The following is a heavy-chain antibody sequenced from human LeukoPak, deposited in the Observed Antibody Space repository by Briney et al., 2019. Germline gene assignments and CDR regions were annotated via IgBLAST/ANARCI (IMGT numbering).Heavy chain of an antibody. V-gene: IGHV3-7*05. J-gene: IGHJ3*02. CDR1: GFTASSNY. CDR3: ARDLGGGLWPNAFDI. D-gene: IGHD3-16*01. CDR2: IKQDGSEK. Sequence: PGGSLRLSCAASGFTASSNYMSWVRQAPGIGLEWVANIKQDGSEKYYVDSVRGRFTISRDNAKSSLYLQINSLRAEDTAVYYCARDLGGGLWPNAFDIWGQGTMVTVSS.